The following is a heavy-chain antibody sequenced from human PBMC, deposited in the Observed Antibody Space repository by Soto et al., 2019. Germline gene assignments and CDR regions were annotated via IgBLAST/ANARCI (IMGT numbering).Heavy chain of an antibody. CDR1: GFTFSSYA. CDR2: ISGSGGST. CDR3: AKDPTDNVVVPVSSFDP. D-gene: IGHD2-2*01. V-gene: IGHV3-23*01. J-gene: IGHJ5*02. Sequence: EVQLLESGGGLVQPGGSLRLSCAASGFTFSSYAMSWVRQAPGKGLEWVSAISGSGGSTYYADSVKGRFTISRDNSKNTLYLQMNSLRAEDTAVYYCAKDPTDNVVVPVSSFDPWGQGTLVTVSS.